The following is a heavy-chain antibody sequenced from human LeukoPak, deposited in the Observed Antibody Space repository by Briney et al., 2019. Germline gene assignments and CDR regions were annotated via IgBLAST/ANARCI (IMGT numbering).Heavy chain of an antibody. D-gene: IGHD3-22*01. CDR1: GFTFSSYA. CDR3: ARDYYDSSGYFDY. CDR2: ISYDGSNK. Sequence: GGSLRLSCAASGFTFSSYAMHWVRQAPGKGLEWVAVISYDGSNKYYADSVKGRFTISRDNSKNTLYLQMNSLRAEDTAVYYCARDYYDSSGYFDYWGQGTLVTVSS. J-gene: IGHJ4*02. V-gene: IGHV3-30*04.